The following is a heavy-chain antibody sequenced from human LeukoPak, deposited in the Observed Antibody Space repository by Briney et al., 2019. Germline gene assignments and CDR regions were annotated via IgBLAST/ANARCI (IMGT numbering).Heavy chain of an antibody. J-gene: IGHJ6*03. D-gene: IGHD6-19*01. Sequence: ASVKVSCKASGYTFTSYGINWVRQATGQGLEWMGWMNPNSGNTGYAQKFQGRVTMTRNTSISTAYMELSSLRSEDTAVYYCAGHSSGWYLPNYYYMDVWGKGTTVTISS. V-gene: IGHV1-8*02. CDR2: MNPNSGNT. CDR1: GYTFTSYG. CDR3: AGHSSGWYLPNYYYMDV.